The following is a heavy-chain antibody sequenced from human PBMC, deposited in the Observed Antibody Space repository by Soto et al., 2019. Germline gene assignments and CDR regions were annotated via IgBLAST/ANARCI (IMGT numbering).Heavy chain of an antibody. Sequence: EVQLVESGGGLIQPGGSLRLSCAVSGFTVSNNYMSWVRQAPGKGLEGVSVIYSGGYTAYGDSVKGRFTISRDNSKNTLYLKINGLGPDDRAAFSGGPSGGGGGYWGQGTLVTVSS. V-gene: IGHV3-53*01. J-gene: IGHJ4*02. D-gene: IGHD3-10*01. CDR1: GFTVSNNY. CDR2: IYSGGYT. CDR3: GPSGGGGGY.